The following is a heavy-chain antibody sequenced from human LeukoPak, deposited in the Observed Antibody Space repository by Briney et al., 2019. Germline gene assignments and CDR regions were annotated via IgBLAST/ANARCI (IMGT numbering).Heavy chain of an antibody. J-gene: IGHJ4*02. V-gene: IGHV3-53*01. Sequence: GGSLTLSCAASGFTVSSNYMSWVRHAPGEGLERVSVIYSGGRTYYADSVKGRFTISRDNARNSLYLHMHSLRVEDTALYYCARDLDSSNWYSGFDYWAQGTLVTVSS. D-gene: IGHD6-13*01. CDR3: ARDLDSSNWYSGFDY. CDR1: GFTVSSNY. CDR2: IYSGGRT.